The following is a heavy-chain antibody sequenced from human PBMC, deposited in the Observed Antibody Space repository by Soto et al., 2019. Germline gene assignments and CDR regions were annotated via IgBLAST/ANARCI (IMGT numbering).Heavy chain of an antibody. CDR1: GFTFSRYW. CDR2: IKQDGSEK. CDR3: ARVPRHSSSWTYSFDY. D-gene: IGHD6-13*01. Sequence: EVQLVESGGGLVQPGGSLRLSCAASGFTFSRYWMSWVRQAPGKGLEWVANIKQDGSEKYYVDSVKGRFTISRDNAKNSLYLQMNSLRAEDTAVYYCARVPRHSSSWTYSFDYWGQGTLVTVSS. J-gene: IGHJ4*02. V-gene: IGHV3-7*01.